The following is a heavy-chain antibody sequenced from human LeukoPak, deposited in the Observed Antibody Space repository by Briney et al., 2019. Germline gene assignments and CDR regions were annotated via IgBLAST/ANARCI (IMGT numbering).Heavy chain of an antibody. D-gene: IGHD6-6*01. CDR1: GGSISSSSYY. J-gene: IGHJ4*02. CDR2: IYYSGST. CDR3: AREGQQLVPPLDS. Sequence: SETLSLTCTVSGGSISSSSYYWGWIRQPPGKGLEWIGSIYYSGSTYYNPSLKSRVTISVDTSKNQFFLRLSSVTAADTAVYYCAREGQQLVPPLDSWGQGTLVTVSS. V-gene: IGHV4-39*07.